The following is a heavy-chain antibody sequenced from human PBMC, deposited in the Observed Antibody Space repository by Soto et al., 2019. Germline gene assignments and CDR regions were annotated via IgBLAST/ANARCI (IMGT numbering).Heavy chain of an antibody. CDR1: GFTFSSYW. D-gene: IGHD3-10*01. Sequence: GGSLRLSCTASGFTFSSYWMHWVRQGPGKGLVWVSRINIDGSNTDYADSVKGRFTISKDSAKNTVYLQMNSLRAEDAAVYYCAREALPFNYYVSGISSYYYYGMDVWGQGTTVTVSS. CDR3: AREALPFNYYVSGISSYYYYGMDV. J-gene: IGHJ6*02. CDR2: INIDGSNT. V-gene: IGHV3-74*01.